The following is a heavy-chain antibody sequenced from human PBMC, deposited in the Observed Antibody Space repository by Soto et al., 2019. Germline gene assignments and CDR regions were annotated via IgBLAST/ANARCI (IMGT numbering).Heavy chain of an antibody. J-gene: IGHJ3*02. D-gene: IGHD3-9*01. V-gene: IGHV1-2*04. CDR3: ARAAYDILTGYGAFDI. CDR2: INPNSGGT. CDR1: GYTFTGYY. Sequence: ASVKVSCKASGYTFTGYYMHWVRQAPGQGLEWMGWINPNSGGTNYAQKFQGWVTMTRDTSISTAYMELSRLRSDDTAVYYCARAAYDILTGYGAFDIWCQGTMVTVSS.